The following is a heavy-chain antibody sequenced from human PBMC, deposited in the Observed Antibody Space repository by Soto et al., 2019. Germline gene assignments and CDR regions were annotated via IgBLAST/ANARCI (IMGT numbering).Heavy chain of an antibody. CDR2: ISWNSGSI. J-gene: IGHJ6*02. CDR3: AKDIGGYSYGTYYYGMDV. V-gene: IGHV3-9*01. D-gene: IGHD5-18*01. Sequence: GGSLRLSCAASGFTFDDYAMHWVRQAPGKGLEWVSGISWNSGSIGYADSVKGRFTISRDNAKNSLYLQMNSLRAEDTALYYCAKDIGGYSYGTYYYGMDVWGQGTTVTVSS. CDR1: GFTFDDYA.